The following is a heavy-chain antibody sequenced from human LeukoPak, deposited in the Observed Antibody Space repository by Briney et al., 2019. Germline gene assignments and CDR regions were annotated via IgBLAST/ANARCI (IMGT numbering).Heavy chain of an antibody. D-gene: IGHD6-13*01. V-gene: IGHV3-23*01. CDR2: ISGSGGST. CDR1: GFTFSSYA. CDR3: AKGLTAAGTSRGMDV. Sequence: GGSLRLSCAASGFTFSSYAMSWVRQAPGKGLEWVSAISGSGGSTYYADSVKGRFTISRDNSKNTLYLQMNSLRAEDTAVYYCAKGLTAAGTSRGMDVWGQGTTVTVSS. J-gene: IGHJ6*02.